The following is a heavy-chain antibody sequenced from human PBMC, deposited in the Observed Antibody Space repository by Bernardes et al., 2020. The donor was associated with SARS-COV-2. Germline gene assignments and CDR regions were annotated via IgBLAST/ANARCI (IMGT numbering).Heavy chain of an antibody. CDR1: GFTFSSYS. J-gene: IGHJ4*02. CDR2: NSSCSCYI. D-gene: IGHD6-13*01. CDR3: ARYASGIAAAGTFDY. V-gene: IGHV3-21*01. Sequence: GGFLRLSCAASGFTFSSYSMNLVRQAPGKGLEWVSSNSSCSCYIYYADSVKGRFTISRDNAKNSLYLQMNSLRAEDTAVYYCARYASGIAAAGTFDYWGQGTLVTVSS.